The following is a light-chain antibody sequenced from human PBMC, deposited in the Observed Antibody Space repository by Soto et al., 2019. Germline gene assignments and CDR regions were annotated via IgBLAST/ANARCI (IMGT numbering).Light chain of an antibody. CDR2: DAS. J-gene: IGKJ1*01. V-gene: IGKV1-5*01. Sequence: DIQMTQYPTTLSASIGDRVTITCRASESIRTWLAWYQHKPGKAPKFLIYDASTLQSGVPSRFSGSGSGTEFTLTISSLQPDDFATYYCQQYNNYPRTFGQGTKV. CDR3: QQYNNYPRT. CDR1: ESIRTW.